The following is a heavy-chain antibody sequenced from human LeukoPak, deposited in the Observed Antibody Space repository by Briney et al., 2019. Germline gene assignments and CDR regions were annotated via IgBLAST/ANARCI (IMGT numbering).Heavy chain of an antibody. Sequence: GGSLRLSCAASGFTFSSYAMHWVRQAPGKGLEWVAVISYDGGNKYYADSVKGRFTISRDNSKNTLYLQMNSLRAEDTAVYYCAREEIGAYFDYWGQGTLVTVSS. J-gene: IGHJ4*02. V-gene: IGHV3-30-3*01. D-gene: IGHD3-22*01. CDR2: ISYDGGNK. CDR3: AREEIGAYFDY. CDR1: GFTFSSYA.